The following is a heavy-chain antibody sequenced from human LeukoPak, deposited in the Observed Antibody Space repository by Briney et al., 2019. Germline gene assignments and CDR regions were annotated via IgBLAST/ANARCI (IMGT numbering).Heavy chain of an antibody. CDR1: GFTFSSYA. Sequence: GGSLRLSCAASGFTFSSYAMHWVRQAPGKGLEWVAVISYDGSNKYYADSVKGRFTISRDTSKNTLYLQMNGLRAEDTAVYYCARDFLRFLEWLHYYYYSGMDVWGQGTTVTVSS. CDR2: ISYDGSNK. J-gene: IGHJ6*02. D-gene: IGHD3-3*01. CDR3: ARDFLRFLEWLHYYYYSGMDV. V-gene: IGHV3-30-3*01.